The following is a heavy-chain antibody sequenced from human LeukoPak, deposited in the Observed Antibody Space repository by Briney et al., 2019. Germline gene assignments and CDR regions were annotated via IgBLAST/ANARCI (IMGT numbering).Heavy chain of an antibody. CDR1: GFTFSSYA. CDR2: ISGSGGST. D-gene: IGHD6-19*01. CDR3: AKGQTLAVAGMIY. Sequence: AGASLRLSCAASGFTFSSYAMSWVRQAPGKGLEWASAISGSGGSTYYADSVKGRFTISRDNSKNTLYLQMNSLRAEDTAVYYCAKGQTLAVAGMIYWGQGTLVTVSS. J-gene: IGHJ4*02. V-gene: IGHV3-23*01.